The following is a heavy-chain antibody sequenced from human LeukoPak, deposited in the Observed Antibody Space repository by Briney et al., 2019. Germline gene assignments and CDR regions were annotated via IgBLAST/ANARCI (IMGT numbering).Heavy chain of an antibody. CDR3: AKRIAAAGSPVYFDY. D-gene: IGHD6-13*01. Sequence: GGSLRLSCAASGFPFSSYAMTWVRQAPGKGLEWVSTISASANNIYYTDSVKGRFTISRDNSKNTLYLQMSSLSAEDTAVYYCAKRIAAAGSPVYFDYWGQGTLITVSS. J-gene: IGHJ4*02. CDR2: ISASANNI. CDR1: GFPFSSYA. V-gene: IGHV3-23*01.